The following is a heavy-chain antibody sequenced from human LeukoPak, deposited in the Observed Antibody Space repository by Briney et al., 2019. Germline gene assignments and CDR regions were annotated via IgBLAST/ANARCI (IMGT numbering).Heavy chain of an antibody. CDR2: MNPNSGNT. D-gene: IGHD2/OR15-2a*01. V-gene: IGHV1-8*02. CDR1: GYTFTSYG. J-gene: IGHJ5*02. Sequence: ASVKVSCKASGYTFTSYGISWVRQAPGQGLEWMGRMNPNSGNTGYAQKFQGRVTMTRNTSISTAYMELRGLRSDDTAVYYCARAPSTSTNWFDPWGQGTLVTVSS. CDR3: ARAPSTSTNWFDP.